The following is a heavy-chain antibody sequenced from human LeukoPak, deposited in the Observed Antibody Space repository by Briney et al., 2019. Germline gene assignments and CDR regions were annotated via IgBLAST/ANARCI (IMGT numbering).Heavy chain of an antibody. CDR2: IYPGDSDT. V-gene: IGHV5-51*01. J-gene: IGHJ4*02. Sequence: GESLKISCKASGYIFTTYWIGWVRPMPGKGLEWMGIIYPGDSDTRYSPSFQGQVTISADKSISTAYLQWSSLKASDTAMYYCARHSSSWYVDYWGQGTLVTVSS. CDR3: ARHSSSWYVDY. CDR1: GYIFTTYW. D-gene: IGHD6-13*01.